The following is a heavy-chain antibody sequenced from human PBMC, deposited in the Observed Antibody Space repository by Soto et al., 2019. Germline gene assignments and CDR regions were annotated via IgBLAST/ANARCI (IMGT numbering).Heavy chain of an antibody. D-gene: IGHD3-3*01. CDR1: GFTFGDYA. CDR3: TRATTYYDFWSGYPIYYYYGMDV. V-gene: IGHV3-49*04. J-gene: IGHJ6*02. Sequence: GSLRLSCTASGFTFGDYAMSWVRQAPGKGLEWVGFIRSKAYGGTTEYAASVKGRFTISRDDSKSIAYLQMNSLKTEDTAVYYCTRATTYYDFWSGYPIYYYYGMDVWGQGTTVTVSS. CDR2: IRSKAYGGTT.